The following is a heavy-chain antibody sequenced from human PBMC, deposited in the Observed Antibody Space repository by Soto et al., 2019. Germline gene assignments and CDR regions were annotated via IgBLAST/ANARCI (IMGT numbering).Heavy chain of an antibody. CDR2: IYYSGST. D-gene: IGHD3-22*01. J-gene: IGHJ3*02. V-gene: IGHV4-30-4*01. Sequence: TLSLTCTVSGGSISSGDYYWSWIRQPPGKGLEWIGYIYYSGSTYYNPSLKSRVTISVDTSKNQFSLKLSSVTAADTAVYYCARDGLTYYYDSSGSPGGDAFDIWGQGTMVTVSS. CDR1: GGSISSGDYY. CDR3: ARDGLTYYYDSSGSPGGDAFDI.